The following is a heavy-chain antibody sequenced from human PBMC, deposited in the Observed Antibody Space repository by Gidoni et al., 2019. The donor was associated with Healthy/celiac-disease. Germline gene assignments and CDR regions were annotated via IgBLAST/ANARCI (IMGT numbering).Heavy chain of an antibody. CDR2: IIPLFGTA. Sequence: AQLAQSGAEVKKPGTSVTVSCTASGGTFSSYAISWVRQAPGQGLEWMGGIIPLFGTANYAQKFQGRVTITADESTSTAYMGLSSLRSEDAAVYYCARGLENGGDYFDYWGQGTLVTVSS. CDR3: ARGLENGGDYFDY. D-gene: IGHD4-17*01. V-gene: IGHV1-69*01. CDR1: GGTFSSYA. J-gene: IGHJ4*02.